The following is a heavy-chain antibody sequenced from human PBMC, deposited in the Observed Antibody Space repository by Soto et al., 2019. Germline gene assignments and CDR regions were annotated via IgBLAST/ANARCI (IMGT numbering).Heavy chain of an antibody. D-gene: IGHD5-12*01. CDR3: ARGYSGYEMTDY. CDR2: IIPILGIA. V-gene: IGHV1-69*02. Sequence: GASVKVSCKASGGTFSSYTISWVRQAPGQGLEWMGRIIPILGIANYAQKFQGRVAITADKSTSTAYMELSSLRSEDTAVYYCARGYSGYEMTDYWGQGTLVTVSS. CDR1: GGTFSSYT. J-gene: IGHJ4*02.